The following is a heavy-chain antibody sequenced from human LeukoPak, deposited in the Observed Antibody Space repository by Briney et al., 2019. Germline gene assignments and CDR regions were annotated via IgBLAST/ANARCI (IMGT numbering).Heavy chain of an antibody. CDR1: GGSISSGGYY. CDR2: IYYSGST. V-gene: IGHV4-31*03. Sequence: SETPSLTCTVSGGSISSGGYYWSWIRQHPGKGLEWIGYIYYSGSTYYNPSLKSRVTISVDTSKNQFSLKLSSVTAADTAVYYCASCQNYDILTGSIWHYFDYWGQGTLVTVSS. J-gene: IGHJ4*02. D-gene: IGHD3-9*01. CDR3: ASCQNYDILTGSIWHYFDY.